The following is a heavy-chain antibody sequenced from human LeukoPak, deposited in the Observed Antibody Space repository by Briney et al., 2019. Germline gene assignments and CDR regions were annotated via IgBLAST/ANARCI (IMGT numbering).Heavy chain of an antibody. D-gene: IGHD5-12*01. CDR1: GFTFSSYW. CDR3: ARAVDIVATITYDY. Sequence: PGGSLRLSCAASGFTFSSYWMSWVRQAPGKGLEWVANIKQDGSEKYYVDSVKGRFTISRDNAKNSLYLQMNSLRAEDTAVYYCARAVDIVATITYDYWGQGTLVTVSS. CDR2: IKQDGSEK. V-gene: IGHV3-7*01. J-gene: IGHJ4*02.